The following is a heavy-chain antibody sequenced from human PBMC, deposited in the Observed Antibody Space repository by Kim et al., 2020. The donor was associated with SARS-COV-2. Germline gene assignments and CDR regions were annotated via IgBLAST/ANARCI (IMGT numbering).Heavy chain of an antibody. Sequence: GGSLRLSCAASGFTFSSYSMNWVRQAPGKGLEWVSSISSSSSYIYYADSVKGRFTISRDNAKNSLYLQMNSLRAEDTAVYYCARDVASNYERSHYYGMDVWGQGTTVTVSS. CDR2: ISSSSSYI. D-gene: IGHD4-4*01. CDR3: ARDVASNYERSHYYGMDV. CDR1: GFTFSSYS. J-gene: IGHJ6*02. V-gene: IGHV3-21*01.